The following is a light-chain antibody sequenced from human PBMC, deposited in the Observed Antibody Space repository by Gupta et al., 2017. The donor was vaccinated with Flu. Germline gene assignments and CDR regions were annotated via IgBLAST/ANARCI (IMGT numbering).Light chain of an antibody. V-gene: IGKV3-15*01. CDR2: GAS. Sequence: EIVMTQSPATLSVSSGERATLSCRASQSVSSNLAWYQQQPGQAPRLLIYGASSRATAIPARFSGSGSGTEFTLTISSLQSEDFAIYYCQQYNNWPPYTFGQGTKLEIK. J-gene: IGKJ2*01. CDR3: QQYNNWPPYT. CDR1: QSVSSN.